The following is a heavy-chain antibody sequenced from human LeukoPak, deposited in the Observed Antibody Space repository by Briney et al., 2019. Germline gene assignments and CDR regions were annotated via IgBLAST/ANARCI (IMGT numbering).Heavy chain of an antibody. J-gene: IGHJ6*02. Sequence: ASVKVSCKASGYTFTSYDINWVRQATRQGPEWMGWMNPNSGNTGYAQKFQGRVTMTRNTSISTAYMELSSLRSEDTAVYYCARGPGDYYYYYGMDVWGQGTTVTVSS. CDR2: MNPNSGNT. CDR3: ARGPGDYYYYYGMDV. CDR1: GYTFTSYD. V-gene: IGHV1-8*01. D-gene: IGHD7-27*01.